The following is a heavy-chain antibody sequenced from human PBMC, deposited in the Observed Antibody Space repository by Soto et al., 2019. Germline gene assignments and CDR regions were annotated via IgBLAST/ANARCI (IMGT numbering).Heavy chain of an antibody. D-gene: IGHD7-27*01. CDR3: ARRWGTSFDF. Sequence: SETLSLTCTVSGGSISSYYWSWIRQPPGKGLEWIGYIYYSGSTNYNPSLKSRVTISVDTSKSQFSLKVSSVTAADTAVYYCARRWGTSFDFWGQGTLVTVSS. J-gene: IGHJ4*02. CDR2: IYYSGST. CDR1: GGSISSYY. V-gene: IGHV4-59*01.